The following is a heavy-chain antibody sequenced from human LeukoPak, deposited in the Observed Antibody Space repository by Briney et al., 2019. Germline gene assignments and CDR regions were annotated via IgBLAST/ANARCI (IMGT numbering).Heavy chain of an antibody. J-gene: IGHJ4*02. D-gene: IGHD1-14*01. CDR1: GFSISDYS. CDR3: ARDPTGKYLVYFDY. Sequence: GGSLRLSCAASGFSISDYSMNWVRQAPGKGPEWVSSISSSSSFIYYADSVKGRFTISRDNAKNSLYLQMNSLRAEDTAVYYCARDPTGKYLVYFDYWGQGTLVTVSS. V-gene: IGHV3-21*01. CDR2: ISSSSSFI.